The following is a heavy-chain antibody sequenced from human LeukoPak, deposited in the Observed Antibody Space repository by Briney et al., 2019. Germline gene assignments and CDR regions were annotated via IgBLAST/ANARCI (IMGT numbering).Heavy chain of an antibody. Sequence: ASVKVSCKASGYTFTSYGISWVRQAPGQGLEWMGWISAYNGNTNYAQKLQGRVTMTTDTSTSTAYMELSSLRSEDTAVYYCATHDYVWGSYRLTQGIDYWGQGTLVTVSS. CDR3: ATHDYVWGSYRLTQGIDY. V-gene: IGHV1-18*01. CDR1: GYTFTSYG. J-gene: IGHJ4*02. D-gene: IGHD3-16*02. CDR2: ISAYNGNT.